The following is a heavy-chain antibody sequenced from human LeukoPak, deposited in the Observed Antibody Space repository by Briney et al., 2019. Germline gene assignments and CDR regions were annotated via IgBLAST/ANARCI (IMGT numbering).Heavy chain of an antibody. CDR2: IYYSGST. V-gene: IGHV4-59*01. D-gene: IGHD1-1*01. Sequence: PSETLSLTCTVSGGSISSYYWSWIRQPPGKGLEWIGYIYYSGSTNYNPSLKSRVTISVDTSKNQFSLKVKSVTAADTAVYYCARGALPGGNYFDNWGQGTLVTVSS. CDR1: GGSISSYY. CDR3: ARGALPGGNYFDN. J-gene: IGHJ4*02.